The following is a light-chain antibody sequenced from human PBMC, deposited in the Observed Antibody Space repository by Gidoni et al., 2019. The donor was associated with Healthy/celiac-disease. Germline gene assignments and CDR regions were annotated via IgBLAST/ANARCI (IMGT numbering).Light chain of an antibody. Sequence: EIAFPHPPATLSLSLGERATLSCRASQSVSIYLAWYQQKPGQAPRLLIYDASNRATGIPARCSGSGSETDFTLTSSSLEPEDFAVYYCQRRSNWPFTFGQGTRLEIK. V-gene: IGKV3-11*01. CDR3: QRRSNWPFT. CDR1: QSVSIY. CDR2: DAS. J-gene: IGKJ5*01.